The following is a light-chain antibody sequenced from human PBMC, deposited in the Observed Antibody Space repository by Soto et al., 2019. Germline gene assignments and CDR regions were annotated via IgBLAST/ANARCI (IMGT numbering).Light chain of an antibody. CDR3: MQALHSPWT. J-gene: IGKJ1*01. V-gene: IGKV2-28*01. CDR2: LGS. Sequence: DIVMTQSPLSLPVTPGEPASISCRSSQSLLHSNGYTYLDWYLQKPGQSPQLLIYLGSSRASGVPDRFSGSGSGTDFTLKISRVEAEDVGVYYCMQALHSPWTFGQGTKVEIK. CDR1: QSLLHSNGYTY.